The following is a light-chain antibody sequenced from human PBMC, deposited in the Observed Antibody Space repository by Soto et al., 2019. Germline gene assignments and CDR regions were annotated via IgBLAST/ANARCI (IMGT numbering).Light chain of an antibody. J-gene: IGLJ3*02. CDR2: EVS. Sequence: QSALTQPPSASGSPGQSVTISCTGTSSDVGNYNYVSWYQQHPGKAPQLMIHEVSKRPSGVPDRFSGSKSGNTASLTVSGLQAEDEADYYCASYAGSNIWVFGGGTKLTVL. V-gene: IGLV2-8*01. CDR3: ASYAGSNIWV. CDR1: SSDVGNYNY.